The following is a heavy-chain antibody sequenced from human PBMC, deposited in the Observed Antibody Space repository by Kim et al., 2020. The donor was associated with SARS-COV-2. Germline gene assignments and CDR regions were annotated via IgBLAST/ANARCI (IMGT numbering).Heavy chain of an antibody. Sequence: KSYADSVKGRFSISRDNSKNTLYLQMNSLRAEDTAIYYCARDGGAYNLIDYWGQGTLITVSS. D-gene: IGHD1-1*01. CDR3: ARDGGAYNLIDY. CDR2: K. V-gene: IGHV3-30*01. J-gene: IGHJ4*02.